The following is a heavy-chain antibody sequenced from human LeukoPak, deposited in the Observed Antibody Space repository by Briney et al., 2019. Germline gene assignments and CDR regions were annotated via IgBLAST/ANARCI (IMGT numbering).Heavy chain of an antibody. CDR3: AKGTAGRYSGYYYYGMDV. J-gene: IGHJ6*02. CDR2: ISYDGSNK. CDR1: GFTFSSYG. Sequence: GSLRLSCAASGFTFSSYGMHWVRQAPGKGLEWVAVISYDGSNKYYADSVKGRFTISRDNSKNTLYLQMNSLRAEDTAVYYCAKGTAGRYSGYYYYGMDVWGQGTTVTVSS. D-gene: IGHD2-15*01. V-gene: IGHV3-30*18.